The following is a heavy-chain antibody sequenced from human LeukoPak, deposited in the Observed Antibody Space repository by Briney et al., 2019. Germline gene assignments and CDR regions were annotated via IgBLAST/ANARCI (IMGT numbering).Heavy chain of an antibody. V-gene: IGHV4-59*08. CDR3: ASLNQDGYKLDY. Sequence: SETLSLTCTVSGGSISSYYWSWIRQPPGKGLEWIGYIYYSGSTSYNPSLKSRVTISVDTSKNQFSLKLSSVTAAGTAVYYCASLNQDGYKLDYWGQGTLVTVSS. CDR2: IYYSGST. CDR1: GGSISSYY. D-gene: IGHD5-24*01. J-gene: IGHJ4*02.